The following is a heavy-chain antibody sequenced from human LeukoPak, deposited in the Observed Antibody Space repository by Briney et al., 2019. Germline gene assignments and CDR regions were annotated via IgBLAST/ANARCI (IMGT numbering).Heavy chain of an antibody. CDR2: IYYSGST. J-gene: IGHJ4*02. D-gene: IGHD2-8*02. CDR3: ARHTGHWYFFDY. V-gene: IGHV4-30-4*01. CDR1: GGSISRGDYY. Sequence: SQTLSLTCTVSGGSISRGDYYWSWIRQPPGKGLEWIGYIYYSGSTYYNPSLKSRVTISVDMSKNHFSLNLSSVTAADTAVYYCARHTGHWYFFDYWGQGTLVTVSS.